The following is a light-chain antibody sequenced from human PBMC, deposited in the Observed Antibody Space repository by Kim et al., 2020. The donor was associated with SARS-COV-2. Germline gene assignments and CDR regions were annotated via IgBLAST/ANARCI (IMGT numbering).Light chain of an antibody. Sequence: ATINCKSSQSVLYTSNNKNYLAWYQQKPGQPPKLLIYWASTRESGVPDRFSGSGSGADFTLTISSLQAEDVAVYYCQQYYSAPRTFGQGTKVDIK. J-gene: IGKJ1*01. V-gene: IGKV4-1*01. CDR3: QQYYSAPRT. CDR2: WAS. CDR1: QSVLYTSNNKNY.